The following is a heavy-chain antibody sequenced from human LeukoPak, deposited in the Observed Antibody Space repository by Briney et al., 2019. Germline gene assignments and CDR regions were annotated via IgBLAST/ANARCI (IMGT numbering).Heavy chain of an antibody. CDR3: ARVGTTYYYFYYMDV. D-gene: IGHD2-2*01. J-gene: IGHJ6*03. CDR1: GFTFSTYT. Sequence: GGSLRLSCAASGFTFSTYTMNWVRQAPGKGLEWVSYVSSSGGTIYYADSVKGRFTISRDNAKNSLYLQMNSLRAEDTAVYYCARVGTTYYYFYYMDVWGKGTTVTVSS. CDR2: VSSSGGTI. V-gene: IGHV3-48*04.